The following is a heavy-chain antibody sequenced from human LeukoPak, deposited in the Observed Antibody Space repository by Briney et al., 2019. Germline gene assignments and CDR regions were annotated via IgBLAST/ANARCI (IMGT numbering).Heavy chain of an antibody. V-gene: IGHV3-23*01. CDR2: ISLTVDDT. J-gene: IGHJ4*02. CDR1: GLTFTNYG. CDR3: AKRGGYETMAAFDY. Sequence: GGSLSLFCAASGLTFTNYGMSCARQAPGGGLEWVLSISLTVDDTFYADSVRGRFTISRDNSKNTLYLKMSSLRAENSAVYYCAKRGGYETMAAFDYWGQGTLVTVSS. D-gene: IGHD3-10*01.